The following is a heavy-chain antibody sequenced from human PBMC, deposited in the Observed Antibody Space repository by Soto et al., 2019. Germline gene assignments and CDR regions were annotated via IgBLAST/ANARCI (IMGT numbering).Heavy chain of an antibody. CDR1: GGSFSGYY. CDR2: INHSGST. J-gene: IGHJ6*02. Sequence: QVQLQQWGAGLLKPSETLSLTCAVYGGSFSGYYWSWIRQPPGKGLEWIGEINHSGSTNYNPSLKSRVTISVDTSKNQFSLKLSSVTAADTAVYYCARGRGVGGGYYYYGMDVWGQGTTVTVSS. D-gene: IGHD2-15*01. CDR3: ARGRGVGGGYYYYGMDV. V-gene: IGHV4-34*01.